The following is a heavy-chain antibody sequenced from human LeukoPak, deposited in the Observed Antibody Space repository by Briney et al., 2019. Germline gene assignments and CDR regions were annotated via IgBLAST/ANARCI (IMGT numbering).Heavy chain of an antibody. Sequence: SVKVSCKASGGTFSSYAISWVRQAPGQGLEWMGRIIPIFGTATYAQKFQGRVTITTDESTSTAYMELSSLRSEDTAVYYCARDGFSIAAAGVYYYYMDVWGKGTTVTVSS. D-gene: IGHD6-13*01. CDR2: IIPIFGTA. CDR1: GGTFSSYA. J-gene: IGHJ6*03. V-gene: IGHV1-69*05. CDR3: ARDGFSIAAAGVYYYYMDV.